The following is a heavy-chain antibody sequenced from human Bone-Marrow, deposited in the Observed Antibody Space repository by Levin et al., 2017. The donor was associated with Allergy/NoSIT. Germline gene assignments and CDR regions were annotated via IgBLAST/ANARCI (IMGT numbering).Heavy chain of an antibody. Sequence: GSLRLSCAASGFSVSTNYMTWVRQAPGKGLEWVSIIYADDTTYYADSVKGRFTISRHNSKNTVDLQMNSLRADDTAVYYCASEPIGGSAAALDPWGQGTLVTVS. J-gene: IGHJ5*02. CDR1: GFSVSTNY. V-gene: IGHV3-66*02. D-gene: IGHD3-10*01. CDR2: IYADDTT. CDR3: ASEPIGGSAAALDP.